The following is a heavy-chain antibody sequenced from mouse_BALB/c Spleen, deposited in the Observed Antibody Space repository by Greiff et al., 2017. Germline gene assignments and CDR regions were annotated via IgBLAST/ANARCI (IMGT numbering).Heavy chain of an antibody. CDR1: GFTFSSYA. V-gene: IGHV5-9-1*01. CDR2: ISSGGSYT. CDR3: ASHYYGYGDAMDY. J-gene: IGHJ4*01. Sequence: DVMLVESGGGLVKPGGSLKLSCAASGFTFSSYAMSWVRQTPEKRLEWVATISSGGSYTYYPDSVKGRFTISRDNAKNTLYLQMSSLRSEDTAMYYCASHYYGYGDAMDYWGQGTSVTVSS. D-gene: IGHD1-2*01.